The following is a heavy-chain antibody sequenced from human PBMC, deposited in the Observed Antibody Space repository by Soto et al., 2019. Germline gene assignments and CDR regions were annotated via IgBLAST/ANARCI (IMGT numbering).Heavy chain of an antibody. J-gene: IGHJ6*02. CDR2: ISAYNGNT. CDR1: GYTFTSYG. D-gene: IGHD2-2*02. V-gene: IGHV1-18*01. CDR3: AKVYCSSTSCYTYYYYGMDV. Sequence: ASVKVSCKASGYTFTSYGISWVRQAPGQGLEWMGWISAYNGNTNYAQKLQGRVTMTTDTSTSTAYMELRSLRSDDTAVYYCAKVYCSSTSCYTYYYYGMDVWGQGTTV.